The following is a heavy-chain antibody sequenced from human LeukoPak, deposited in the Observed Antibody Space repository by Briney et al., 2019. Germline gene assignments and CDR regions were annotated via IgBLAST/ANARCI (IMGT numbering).Heavy chain of an antibody. CDR3: ARTYFYYDSSGSISFFDY. Sequence: GGSLRLSCAASGFTFSSYSMNWVRQAPGKGLEWVSSISSSSSYIYYADSVKGRFTISRDSAKNSLYLQMNSLRAEDTAVYYCARTYFYYDSSGSISFFDYWGQGTLVTVSS. CDR1: GFTFSSYS. CDR2: ISSSSSYI. J-gene: IGHJ4*02. D-gene: IGHD3-22*01. V-gene: IGHV3-21*01.